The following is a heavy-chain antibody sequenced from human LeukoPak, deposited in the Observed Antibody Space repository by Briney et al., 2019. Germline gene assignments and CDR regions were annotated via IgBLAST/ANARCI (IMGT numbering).Heavy chain of an antibody. CDR2: ISSSSSYI. V-gene: IGHV3-21*01. CDR1: GFTFSSYS. CDR3: ARDERPWEDYYGSGRKISWFDP. Sequence: GGSLRLSCAASGFTFSSYSMNWVRQAPGKGLEWVPSISSSSSYIYYADSVKGRFTISRDNAKNSLYLQMNSLRAEDTAVYYCARDERPWEDYYGSGRKISWFDPWGQGTLVTVSS. J-gene: IGHJ5*02. D-gene: IGHD3-10*01.